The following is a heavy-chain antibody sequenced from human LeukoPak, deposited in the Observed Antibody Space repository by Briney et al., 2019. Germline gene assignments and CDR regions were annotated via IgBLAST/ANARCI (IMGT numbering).Heavy chain of an antibody. CDR2: INPNSGGT. V-gene: IGHV1-2*02. CDR1: GYTFTGYY. D-gene: IGHD6-6*01. CDR3: ARGGRVWYSSSSSYYYYMDV. J-gene: IGHJ6*03. Sequence: ASVKVSCKASGYTFTGYYMHWVRQAPGQGLEWMGWINPNSGGTNYAQRFQGRVTMTRDTSISTAYMELSRLRSDDTAVYYCARGGRVWYSSSSSYYYYMDVWGKGTTVTVSS.